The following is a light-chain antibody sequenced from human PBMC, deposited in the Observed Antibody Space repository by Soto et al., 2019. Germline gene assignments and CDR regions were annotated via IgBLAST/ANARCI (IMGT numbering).Light chain of an antibody. CDR1: RKISTK. CDR3: QEYNDWRPIT. CDR2: GAS. V-gene: IGKV3-15*01. J-gene: IGKJ4*01. Sequence: IVMTQSPATLSVSPGERATLSCRASRKISTKLAWYQQKPGQAPRLLIYGASTRATGIPVRFSGSGSGTEFTLTITSLQFEDFAVYYCQEYNDWRPITFGGGTKVDIK.